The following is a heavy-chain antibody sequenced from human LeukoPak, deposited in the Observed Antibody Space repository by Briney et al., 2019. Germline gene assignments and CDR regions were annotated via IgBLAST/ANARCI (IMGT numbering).Heavy chain of an antibody. D-gene: IGHD3-10*01. CDR3: AKGFHEYDSGSYCLDY. V-gene: IGHV3-30*18. CDR1: GFTFSSYG. Sequence: GRSLRLSCAASGFTFSSYGMHWVRQAPGKGLEWVAVISYDGSNKYYGDSVKGRFTISRDNSKNTLYLQMNSLRAEDTAVYYCAKGFHEYDSGSYCLDYWGQGTLVTVSS. J-gene: IGHJ4*02. CDR2: ISYDGSNK.